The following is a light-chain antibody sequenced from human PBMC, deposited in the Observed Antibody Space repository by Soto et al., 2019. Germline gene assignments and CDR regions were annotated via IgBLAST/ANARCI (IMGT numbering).Light chain of an antibody. V-gene: IGKV1-39*01. CDR2: AAT. CDR3: QQTYSSPLT. J-gene: IGKJ4*01. Sequence: DIQMTQSPSSLSASVGDTVTITCRASQSISSYLNWFHQKSGKAPKLLNYAATSLQSGVPSRFSGSGSGTDFPLTISRLQPEDFAAYYCQQTYSSPLTFGGGTKVGIK. CDR1: QSISSY.